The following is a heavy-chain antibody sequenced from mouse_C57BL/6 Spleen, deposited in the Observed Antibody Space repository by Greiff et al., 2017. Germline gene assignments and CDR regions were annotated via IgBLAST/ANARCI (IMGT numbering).Heavy chain of an antibody. CDR2: ISSGSSTI. J-gene: IGHJ4*01. Sequence: EVQGVESGGGLVKPGGSLKLSCAASGFTFSDYGMHWVRQAPEKGLEWVAYISSGSSTIYYADTVKGRFTISRDNAKNTLFLQMTSLRSEDTAMYYCARITTVVATGAMDYWGQGTSVTVSS. CDR1: GFTFSDYG. CDR3: ARITTVVATGAMDY. V-gene: IGHV5-17*01. D-gene: IGHD1-1*01.